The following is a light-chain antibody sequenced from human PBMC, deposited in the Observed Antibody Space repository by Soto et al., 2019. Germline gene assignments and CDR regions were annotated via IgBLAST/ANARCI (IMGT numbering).Light chain of an antibody. CDR1: QSLSNNIY. CDR2: DAS. CDR3: QQRSNWRVT. J-gene: IGKJ4*01. Sequence: EIVLTQSPATLSLSPWERATLSCRASQSLSNNIYLAWCQQRPGQAPRLLIYDASNRATGIPARFSGSGSGTDFTLTISSLEPEDIAVYYCQQRSNWRVTFGGGTKWIS. V-gene: IGKV3-11*01.